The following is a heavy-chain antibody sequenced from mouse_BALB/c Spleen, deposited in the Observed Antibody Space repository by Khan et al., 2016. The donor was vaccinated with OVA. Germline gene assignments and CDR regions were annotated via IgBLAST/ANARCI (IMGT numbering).Heavy chain of an antibody. J-gene: IGHJ3*01. Sequence: QVQLKESGAELEKPGASVKLSCKASAYTFTSYWMHWVKQRPGQGLEWIGEIDPSDSYTNYNRDFKGKATLTVDTSSSTAYMQLSILTSEDSAVYYWARSDYGNYLAYWGQGTLVTVSA. D-gene: IGHD2-1*01. CDR2: IDPSDSYT. V-gene: IGHV1-69*02. CDR1: AYTFTSYW. CDR3: ARSDYGNYLAY.